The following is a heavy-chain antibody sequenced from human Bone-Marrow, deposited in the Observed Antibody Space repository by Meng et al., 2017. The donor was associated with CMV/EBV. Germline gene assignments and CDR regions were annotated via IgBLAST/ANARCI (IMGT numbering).Heavy chain of an antibody. CDR1: GGSFSGYY. CDR2: INHSGST. Sequence: SETLSLTCAVYGGSFSGYYWSWIRQPPGKGLEWIGEINHSGSTNYNPSLKSRVTISVDTSKNQFSLKLSSVTAADTAVYYCARAGVFPRYFQHWGQGNLVNVDS. D-gene: IGHD2-21*01. J-gene: IGHJ1*01. V-gene: IGHV4-34*01. CDR3: ARAGVFPRYFQH.